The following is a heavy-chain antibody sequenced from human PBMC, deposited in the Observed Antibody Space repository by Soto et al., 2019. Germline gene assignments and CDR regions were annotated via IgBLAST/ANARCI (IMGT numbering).Heavy chain of an antibody. Sequence: QLQLQESGPGLVKPSETLSLTCTVSGGSISSSSFHWAGIRQPPGKGLEWIGSIYYSGGTFFTPSLKSRVPISVDTSKNQFSLKLSSVTAADTAVYYCARRERAAGTDWWFDPWGQGTLVTVSS. CDR3: ARRERAAGTDWWFDP. D-gene: IGHD6-13*01. J-gene: IGHJ5*02. CDR2: IYYSGGT. CDR1: GGSISSSSFH. V-gene: IGHV4-39*01.